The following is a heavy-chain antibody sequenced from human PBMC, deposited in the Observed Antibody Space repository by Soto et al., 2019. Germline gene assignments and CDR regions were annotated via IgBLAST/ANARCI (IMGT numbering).Heavy chain of an antibody. CDR3: AKDRAIRPGSDFDY. J-gene: IGHJ4*02. Sequence: PGGSLRLSCAASGFTFSSYAMSGVGQSPGKGLEWVSAISGSGGSTYYADSVKGRFTISRDNYKNTLYLRMNSLRAEDTAVFYCAKDRAIRPGSDFDYWGQGTQVTVSS. CDR1: GFTFSSYA. V-gene: IGHV3-23*01. D-gene: IGHD3-9*01. CDR2: ISGSGGST.